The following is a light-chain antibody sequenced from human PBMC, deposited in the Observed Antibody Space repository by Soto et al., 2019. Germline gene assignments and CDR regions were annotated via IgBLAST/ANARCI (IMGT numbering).Light chain of an antibody. CDR2: GAS. CDR1: QSVSSN. J-gene: IGKJ4*01. CDR3: QQYNNWPPLT. Sequence: EIVMTQSPATLSVSPGERATLSCRASQSVSSNLAWYQQKPGQAPRLLIYGASTRATGIPARFSVSGSGTEFTLTLSSLQSEDFAVYYCQQYNNWPPLTFGGGTKVEIK. V-gene: IGKV3-15*01.